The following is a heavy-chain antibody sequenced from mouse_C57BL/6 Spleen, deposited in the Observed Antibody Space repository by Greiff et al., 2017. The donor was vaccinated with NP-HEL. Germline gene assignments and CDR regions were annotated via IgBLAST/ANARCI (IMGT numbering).Heavy chain of an antibody. CDR1: GFTFSSYG. D-gene: IGHD3-2*02. Sequence: EVQLVESGRDLVKPGGSLTLSCAASGFTFSSYGMSWVRQTPDKRLEWVGTISSGGSYTYYPASVKGRFTISRDKAKNTPYLQMSSLKSEDTAMYYCARQAAQAGDYFDYWGQGTTLTVSS. V-gene: IGHV5-6*01. J-gene: IGHJ2*01. CDR2: ISSGGSYT. CDR3: ARQAAQAGDYFDY.